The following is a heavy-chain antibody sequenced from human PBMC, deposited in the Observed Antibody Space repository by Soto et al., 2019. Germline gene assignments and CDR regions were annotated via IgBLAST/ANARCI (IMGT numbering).Heavy chain of an antibody. CDR1: GYTFTSYG. Sequence: QVQLVQSGAEVKKPGASVKVSCKASGYTFTSYGISWVRQAPGQGLEWMGRISVYNGNTNYAQKLQGRVTMTTDTSTSTAYMEXXXXXXXXXXXXXXXXXXXXLGHGFDPWGQGTLVTV. CDR3: XXXXXXLGHGFDP. V-gene: IGHV1-18*01. J-gene: IGHJ5*02. CDR2: ISVYNGNT.